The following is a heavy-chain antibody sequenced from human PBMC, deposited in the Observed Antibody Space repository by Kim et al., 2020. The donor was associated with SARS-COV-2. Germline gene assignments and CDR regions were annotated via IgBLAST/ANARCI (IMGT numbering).Heavy chain of an antibody. Sequence: ASVKVSCKASGYTFTSYGISWVRQAPGQGLEWMGWISAYNGYTNYAQKLQGRVTMTTDTSTSTAYMELRSLRSDDTAVYYCARDLRFLEWLQGHHAFDIWCQGTMVTVSS. V-gene: IGHV1-18*01. CDR1: GYTFTSYG. J-gene: IGHJ3*02. CDR3: ARDLRFLEWLQGHHAFDI. CDR2: ISAYNGYT. D-gene: IGHD3-3*01.